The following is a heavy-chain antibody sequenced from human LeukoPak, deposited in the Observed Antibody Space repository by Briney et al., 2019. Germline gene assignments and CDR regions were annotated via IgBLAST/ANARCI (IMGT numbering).Heavy chain of an antibody. CDR1: GFTFSSYA. D-gene: IGHD5-24*01. CDR3: AKSGYNRFDY. V-gene: IGHV3-23*01. J-gene: IGHJ4*02. CDR2: FSGSGGDT. Sequence: GGSLRLSCAASGFTFSSYAMSWVRQAPGKGLERVSAFSGSGGDTYYADSVKGRFTISRDNSKNTLYLQMNSLRAEDTAVYYCAKSGYNRFDYWGQGTLVTVSS.